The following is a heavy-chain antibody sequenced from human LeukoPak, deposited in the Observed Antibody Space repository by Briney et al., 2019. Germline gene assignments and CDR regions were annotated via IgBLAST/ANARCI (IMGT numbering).Heavy chain of an antibody. D-gene: IGHD2-2*01. Sequence: SETLSLTCTVSGGSISSSSYYWGWIRQPPGKGLEWIGSIYYSGCTYYNPSLKSRVTISVDTSKNQFSLKLSSVTAADTAVYYCARHLAGVSVVVPAANTLWRPSWFDPWGQGTLVTVSS. CDR1: GGSISSSSYY. V-gene: IGHV4-39*01. CDR2: IYYSGCT. CDR3: ARHLAGVSVVVPAANTLWRPSWFDP. J-gene: IGHJ5*02.